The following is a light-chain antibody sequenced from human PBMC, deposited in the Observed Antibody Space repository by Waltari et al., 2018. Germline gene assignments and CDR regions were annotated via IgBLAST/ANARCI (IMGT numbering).Light chain of an antibody. CDR2: TVS. V-gene: IGKV1-39*01. J-gene: IGKJ3*01. CDR3: LQTYITPLT. CDR1: QTIDNY. Sequence: DIQMTQSPPSLSASVGDRVIISCRTSQTIDNYLNWYQKKQGKAPKLLIFTVSRLYRGVPSRFSGSGSGTDFTLTINRLQPEDFATYYCLQTYITPLTFGPGTTVDI.